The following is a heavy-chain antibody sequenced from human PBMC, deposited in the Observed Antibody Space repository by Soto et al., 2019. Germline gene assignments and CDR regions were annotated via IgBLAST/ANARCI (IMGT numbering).Heavy chain of an antibody. J-gene: IGHJ4*02. CDR2: IKPDGSET. Sequence: GGSLRLSCAASGLTLSGHWMTWVRQTPGEGLQWVAAIKPDGSETFYVDSVKGRFTISRDNARNSLFLQMDSLRAEDTAVYYCTSRPSGMTYHAVFDFWGQGTLVTVS. V-gene: IGHV3-7*03. CDR1: GLTLSGHW. CDR3: TSRPSGMTYHAVFDF. D-gene: IGHD2-21*02.